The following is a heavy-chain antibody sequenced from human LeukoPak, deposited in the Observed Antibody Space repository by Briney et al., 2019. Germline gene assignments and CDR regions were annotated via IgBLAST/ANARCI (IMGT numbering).Heavy chain of an antibody. CDR2: ISGSSGTI. CDR3: AKPIFGVVISAFDI. Sequence: GGSLRLSCAASGFTFSSYNMNWVRQAPGKGLEWVSYISGSSGTIYYADSVKGRFTISRDNSKNTLYLQMNSLRAEDTAVYYCAKPIFGVVISAFDIWGQGTMVTVSS. V-gene: IGHV3-48*01. J-gene: IGHJ3*02. D-gene: IGHD3-3*01. CDR1: GFTFSSYN.